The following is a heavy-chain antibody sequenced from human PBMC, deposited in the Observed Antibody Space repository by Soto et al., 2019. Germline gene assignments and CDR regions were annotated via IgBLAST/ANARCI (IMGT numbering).Heavy chain of an antibody. V-gene: IGHV3-23*01. J-gene: IGHJ4*02. CDR3: AKAGGIAVPGTHLDY. CDR2: ISGTGSST. CDR1: GFTFSSYA. Sequence: PGGSLRLSCSASGFTFSSYAMSWVRQAPGKGLEWVSAISGTGSSTNYADSVEGRFTISRDNSKNTLYLQMSSLRAEDTAVYYCAKAGGIAVPGTHLDYWGQGTLVTV. D-gene: IGHD6-19*01.